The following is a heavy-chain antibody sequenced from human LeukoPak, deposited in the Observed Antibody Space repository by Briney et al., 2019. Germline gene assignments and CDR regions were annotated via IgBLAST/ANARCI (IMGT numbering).Heavy chain of an antibody. CDR2: IIPIFGTP. Sequence: ASVKVSCKASGGTFNSYAISWVRQAPGQGLEWVGRIIPIFGTPNYAQKFQGRVTITTDESTSTAYMDLSSLRSEDTAVYYCARDRQYWSGGSCYFDYWGQGTLVTVSS. J-gene: IGHJ4*02. D-gene: IGHD2-15*01. V-gene: IGHV1-69*05. CDR1: GGTFNSYA. CDR3: ARDRQYWSGGSCYFDY.